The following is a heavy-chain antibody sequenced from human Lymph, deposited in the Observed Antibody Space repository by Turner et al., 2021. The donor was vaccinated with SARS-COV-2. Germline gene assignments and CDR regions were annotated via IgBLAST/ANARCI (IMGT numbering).Heavy chain of an antibody. CDR1: GLTFSSAT. D-gene: IGHD3-10*01. J-gene: IGHJ4*02. Sequence: EAQLVESGGGLVKPGGSLRLSCEASGLTFSSATMNWVRQAPGKGLQWVSSISSSGTYTYYADAVKGRFTISRDNAKSSVYLQMNSLRAEDTGLYYCLTGAEWGQGTLVTVSS. CDR2: ISSSGTYT. V-gene: IGHV3-21*02. CDR3: LTGAE.